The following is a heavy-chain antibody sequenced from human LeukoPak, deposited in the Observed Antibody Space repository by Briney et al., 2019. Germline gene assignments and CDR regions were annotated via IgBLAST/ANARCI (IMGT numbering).Heavy chain of an antibody. Sequence: GGSLRLSCAASGFTFSSYEMNWVRQAPGKGLEWVSYISSSGSTIYYADSVKGRFTISRDNAKNSLYLQMNSLRAEDTAVYYCATLTYCGGDCWGQGTLVTVSS. CDR3: ATLTYCGGDC. V-gene: IGHV3-48*03. D-gene: IGHD2-21*01. CDR1: GFTFSSYE. CDR2: ISSSGSTI. J-gene: IGHJ4*02.